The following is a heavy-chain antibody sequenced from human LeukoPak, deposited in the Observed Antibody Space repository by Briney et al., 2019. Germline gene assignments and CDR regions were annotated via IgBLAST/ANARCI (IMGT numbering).Heavy chain of an antibody. D-gene: IGHD3-22*01. CDR2: INTNTGSP. CDR1: GYTFSTYP. Sequence: GASVKVSCKASGYTFSTYPMNWARQAPGQGLEWMGWINTNTGSPTYAQDLTGRFVFSLDTSVSTAFLQINSLKAEDTALYYCVRGIDTTGYFNYWGQGTLVTVSS. J-gene: IGHJ4*02. CDR3: VRGIDTTGYFNY. V-gene: IGHV7-4-1*02.